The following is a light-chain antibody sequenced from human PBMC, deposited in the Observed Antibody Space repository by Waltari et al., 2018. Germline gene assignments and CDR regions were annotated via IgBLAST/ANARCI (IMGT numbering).Light chain of an antibody. CDR1: SGHSSNI. Sequence: QLVVTQSPSASASLGASVKLTCTLSSGHSSNIIAWLQQQPEKGPRYLMKVNSDGSHSRGDEIPDRCSGSSSGAERYRTISSLQAEDGADYYCQTGGHGTWVFGGGTKLTVL. CDR3: QTGGHGTWV. V-gene: IGLV4-69*01. CDR2: VNSDGSH. J-gene: IGLJ3*02.